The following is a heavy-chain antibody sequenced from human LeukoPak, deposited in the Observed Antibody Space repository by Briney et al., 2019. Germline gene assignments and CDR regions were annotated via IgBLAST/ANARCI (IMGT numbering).Heavy chain of an antibody. D-gene: IGHD6-13*01. CDR3: ARLGSDIPAAPTGWFDP. V-gene: IGHV5-51*01. CDR1: GYSFTSYW. CDR2: IYPGDSDT. Sequence: GESLKISCKGSGYSFTSYWIGWVRHMPGKGLEWMGIIYPGDSDTRYSPSFQGQVTISADKSITTAYLQWSSLKASDTAMYYCARLGSDIPAAPTGWFDPWGQGTLVTVSS. J-gene: IGHJ5*02.